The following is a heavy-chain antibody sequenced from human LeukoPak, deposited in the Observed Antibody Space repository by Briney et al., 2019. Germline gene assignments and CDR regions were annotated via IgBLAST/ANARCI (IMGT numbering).Heavy chain of an antibody. D-gene: IGHD3-10*01. V-gene: IGHV4-59*01. CDR2: IYYSGST. CDR3: ASPSVMVRGGNWFDP. Sequence: NPSETLSLTCTVSGGSISSYYWSWIRQPPGKGLEWIGYIYYSGSTNYNPSLKSRVTISVDTSKNQFSLKLSSVTAADTAVYYCASPSVMVRGGNWFDPWGQGTLVTVSS. CDR1: GGSISSYY. J-gene: IGHJ5*02.